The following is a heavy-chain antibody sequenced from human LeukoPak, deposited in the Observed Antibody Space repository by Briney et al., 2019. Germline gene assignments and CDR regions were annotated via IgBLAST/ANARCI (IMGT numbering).Heavy chain of an antibody. CDR3: ARGRTYYDFWSGYYLGGGFDY. Sequence: ASVKVSCKASGYTFTSYGISWVRQAPGQGLEWMGWISAYNGNTNYAQKLQGRVTMTTDTSTSTAYMELRSLRSDDTAVYYCARGRTYYDFWSGYYLGGGFDYWGQGTLVTVSS. CDR1: GYTFTSYG. D-gene: IGHD3-3*01. V-gene: IGHV1-18*01. J-gene: IGHJ4*02. CDR2: ISAYNGNT.